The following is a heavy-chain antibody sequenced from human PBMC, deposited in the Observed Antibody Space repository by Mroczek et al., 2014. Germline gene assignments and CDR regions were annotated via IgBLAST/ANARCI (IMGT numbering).Heavy chain of an antibody. CDR1: GFTFSNAW. J-gene: IGHJ4*02. D-gene: IGHD1-26*01. Sequence: VQLVQSGGGLVKPGGSLRLSCAASGFTFSNAWMSWVRQAPGKGLEWVGRIKSKTDGGTTDYAAPVKGRFTISRDDSKNTLYLQMNSLKTEDTAVYYCTTDQIGGSYLVVDYWGQGTLVTVSS. CDR3: TTDQIGGSYLVVDY. CDR2: IKSKTDGGTT. V-gene: IGHV3-15*01.